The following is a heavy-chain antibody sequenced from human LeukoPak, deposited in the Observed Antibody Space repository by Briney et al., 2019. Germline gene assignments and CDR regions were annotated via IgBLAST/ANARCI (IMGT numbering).Heavy chain of an antibody. CDR2: INHSGST. D-gene: IGHD3-10*01. J-gene: IGHJ4*02. V-gene: IGHV4-34*01. CDR3: ARGRYYGSGSTLPDY. Sequence: SETLSLTCAVYGGSFSGYYWSWIRQPPGKGLEWIGEINHSGSTNYNPSLKSRVTISVDTSKNQFSLKPSSVTAADTAVYYCARGRYYGSGSTLPDYWGQGTLVTVSS. CDR1: GGSFSGYY.